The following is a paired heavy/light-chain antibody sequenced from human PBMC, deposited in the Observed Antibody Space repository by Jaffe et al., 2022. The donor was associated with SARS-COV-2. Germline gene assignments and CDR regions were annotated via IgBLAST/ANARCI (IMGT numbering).Light chain of an antibody. CDR2: GVS. J-gene: IGLJ3*02. V-gene: IGLV2-14*03. CDR3: SSYTGSATLWV. CDR1: SSDIGGYNY. Sequence: QSALTQPASVSGSPGQSITISCTGTSSDIGGYNYVSWYQQHPGKAPKLRIYGVSNRPSGVSNRFSGSKSGSTASLTISGLQAEDEGDYYCSSYTGSATLWVFGGGTKLTVL.
Heavy chain of an antibody. Sequence: QLQLQESGPGLVKPSETLSLTCTVSGGSISSSNYYWGWIRQPPGKGLEWIGNIYYSGTTYYNPSLKSRVTMSVDTSQNQFSLKLSSVAAADTAVYFCVRTLGGVIFDAFDIWGQGTMVTAAS. CDR3: VRTLGGVIFDAFDI. CDR2: IYYSGTT. D-gene: IGHD3-16*02. J-gene: IGHJ3*02. CDR1: GGSISSSNYY. V-gene: IGHV4-39*01.